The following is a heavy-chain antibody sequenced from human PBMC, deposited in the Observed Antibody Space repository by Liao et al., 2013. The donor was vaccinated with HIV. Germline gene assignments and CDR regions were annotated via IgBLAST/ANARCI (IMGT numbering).Heavy chain of an antibody. V-gene: IGHV4-4*07. Sequence: QVQLQESGPGLVKPSETLSLTCTVSGGSISSYYWSWIRQPAGKGLEWIGRIYTSGSTNYNPSLKSRVTMSVDTSKNQFSLKLSSVTAADTAVYYCARFSQDRRFLEWLPLNYYYYYYMDVWGKGTTVTVSS. CDR3: ARFSQDRRFLEWLPLNYYYYYYMDV. CDR1: GGSISSYY. D-gene: IGHD3-3*01. CDR2: IYTSGST. J-gene: IGHJ6*03.